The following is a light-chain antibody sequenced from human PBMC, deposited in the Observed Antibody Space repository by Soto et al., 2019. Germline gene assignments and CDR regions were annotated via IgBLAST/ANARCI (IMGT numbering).Light chain of an antibody. Sequence: ALTQPASVSGSPGQSITISCTGTSSDVGGYNYVSWYQQHPGKAPKLMIYEVSNRPSGVSNRFSGSKSGNTASLTISGLQAEDEADYYCSSYTSSSTPLCVFGTGTEVTVL. J-gene: IGLJ1*01. V-gene: IGLV2-14*01. CDR2: EVS. CDR3: SSYTSSSTPLCV. CDR1: SSDVGGYNY.